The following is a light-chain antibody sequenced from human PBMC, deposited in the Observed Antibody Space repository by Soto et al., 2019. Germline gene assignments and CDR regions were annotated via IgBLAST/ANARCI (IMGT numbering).Light chain of an antibody. CDR1: QSVSSN. V-gene: IGKV3-15*01. CDR2: GAS. CDR3: QERTGWPPWT. J-gene: IGKJ1*01. Sequence: EIVMTQSPATLSVSPGERATLSCRASQSVSSNLAWFQQKPGQAPRLLIYGASTRDTGIPARFSGSGPGTDFTLTISSLEPEDFAVYYCQERTGWPPWTFGQGTKVDIK.